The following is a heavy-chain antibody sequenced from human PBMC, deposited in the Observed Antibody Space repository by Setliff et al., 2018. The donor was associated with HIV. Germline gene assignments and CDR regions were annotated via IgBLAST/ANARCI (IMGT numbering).Heavy chain of an antibody. J-gene: IGHJ4*02. D-gene: IGHD3-22*01. CDR1: GYTLTSYV. Sequence: ASVKVSCKTSGYTLTSYVINWVRQAPGQRLEWMGWINAGNGHTKYSQKFQGRVSITRDTSATTAYMELSSLRSEDTAVYYCARTLTYYFDGSFSSGPADYWGLGTLVTVSS. CDR2: INAGNGHT. V-gene: IGHV1-3*01. CDR3: ARTLTYYFDGSFSSGPADY.